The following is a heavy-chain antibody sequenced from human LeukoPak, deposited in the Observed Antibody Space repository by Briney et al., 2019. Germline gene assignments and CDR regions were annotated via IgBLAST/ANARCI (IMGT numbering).Heavy chain of an antibody. D-gene: IGHD6-13*01. CDR3: AGGARRQQPFDY. Sequence: GGSLRLSCAASEFTVSGNYMNWVRQAPGKGLEWVSVIYSGGSTYYADSVKGRFTISRDNSKNTLYLQMNSLRAEDTAVYYCAGGARRQQPFDYWGQGTLVTVSS. CDR2: IYSGGST. V-gene: IGHV3-66*01. CDR1: EFTVSGNY. J-gene: IGHJ4*02.